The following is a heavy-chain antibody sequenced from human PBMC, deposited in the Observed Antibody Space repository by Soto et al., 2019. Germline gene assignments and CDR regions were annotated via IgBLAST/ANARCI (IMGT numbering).Heavy chain of an antibody. V-gene: IGHV3-33*01. CDR2: IWHDGSGT. CDR3: VRDPVALRNRVRVGYFNL. D-gene: IGHD1-26*01. J-gene: IGHJ2*01. CDR1: GFVFTTYG. Sequence: QVKLVESGGGVVQPGRSLRLSCAASGFVFTTYGMHWVRQAPGKGLEWVGVIWHDGSGTYYADALKGRFTISRDNSKNTLFLQMDSLTVEGTAVYYCVRDPVALRNRVRVGYFNLWGRGTQVTVSS.